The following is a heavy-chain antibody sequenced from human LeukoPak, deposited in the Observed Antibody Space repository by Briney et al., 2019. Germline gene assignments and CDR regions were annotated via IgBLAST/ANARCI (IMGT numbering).Heavy chain of an antibody. CDR2: IYKDYGGI. CDR1: EFTVSSNY. V-gene: IGHV3-53*01. D-gene: IGHD2-2*01. Sequence: GGSLRLSCAASEFTVSSNYMTWVRQAPGKGLEWVAGIYKDYGGIDYTDSVRGRFTISRDNSKNTLYLQMHTLRAEDTAVYYCAKEGGLGYCSGTSCAFAYWGQGTPVTVSS. J-gene: IGHJ4*02. CDR3: AKEGGLGYCSGTSCAFAY.